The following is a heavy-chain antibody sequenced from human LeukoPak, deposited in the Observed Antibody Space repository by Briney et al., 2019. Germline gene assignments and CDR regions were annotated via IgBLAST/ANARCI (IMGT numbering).Heavy chain of an antibody. CDR1: GYIFTSSD. D-gene: IGHD2-21*01. CDR3: ARGLWDY. J-gene: IGHJ4*02. CDR2: INTNTGNP. V-gene: IGHV7-4-1*02. Sequence: VASVKVSCKASGYIFTSSDMNWVRQAPGQGLEWMGWINTNTGNPTYVQGFTGRFVFSLDTSVSTAYLQISSLEPEDTGVYYCARGLWDYWGQGTLVTVSS.